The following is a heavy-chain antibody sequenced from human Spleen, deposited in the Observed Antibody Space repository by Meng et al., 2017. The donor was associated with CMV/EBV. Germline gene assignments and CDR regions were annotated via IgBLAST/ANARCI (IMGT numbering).Heavy chain of an antibody. CDR3: ARDKVVVVPAALYYYYYGMDV. D-gene: IGHD2-2*01. Sequence: ASVKVSCKASGYTFTSYGISWVRQAPGQGLEWMGIINPSGGSTSYAQKFQGRVTMTRDTSTSTVYMELSSLRSEDTAVYYCARDKVVVVPAALYYYYYGMDVWGQGTTVTVSS. CDR1: GYTFTSYG. J-gene: IGHJ6*02. V-gene: IGHV1-46*01. CDR2: INPSGGST.